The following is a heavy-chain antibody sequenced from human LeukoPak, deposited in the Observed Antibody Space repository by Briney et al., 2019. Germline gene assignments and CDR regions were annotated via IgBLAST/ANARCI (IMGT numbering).Heavy chain of an antibody. CDR2: ISAYNGHT. J-gene: IGHJ6*02. CDR3: ARVGYCSSTSCLYPYYYYYGMDV. V-gene: IGHV1-18*01. D-gene: IGHD2-2*01. Sequence: ASVKVSCKASGYPFASFGVSWVRQAPGQGLEWMAWISAYNGHTNYAQKLQGRVTMTTDTSTSTAYMELRSLRSDDTAVYYCARVGYCSSTSCLYPYYYYYGMDVWGQGTTVTVSS. CDR1: GYPFASFG.